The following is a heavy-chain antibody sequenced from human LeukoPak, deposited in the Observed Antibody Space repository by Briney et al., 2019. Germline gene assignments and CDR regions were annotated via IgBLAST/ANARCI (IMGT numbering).Heavy chain of an antibody. CDR1: GGSISSGSYY. CDR3: ARARDYYDSSGYYREYFQH. J-gene: IGHJ1*01. V-gene: IGHV4-61*02. CDR2: IYTSGST. Sequence: SQTLSLTCTVSGGSISSGSYYWSWIRQPAGKGLEWIGRIYTSGSTNYNPSLKSRVTISVDTSKNQFPLKLSSVTAADTAVYYCARARDYYDSSGYYREYFQHWGQGTLVTVSS. D-gene: IGHD3-22*01.